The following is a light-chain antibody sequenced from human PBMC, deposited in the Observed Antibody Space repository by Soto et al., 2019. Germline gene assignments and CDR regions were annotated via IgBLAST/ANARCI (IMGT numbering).Light chain of an antibody. V-gene: IGKV1-5*03. CDR3: QQYNSYWT. Sequence: DIQMTQSPSTLSASVGDRVTITCRASQSISSWLAWYQQTPGKAPKLLIYKASSLESGVPSRFSGSGSGTEFTLTISSLQPDEFATYYCQQYNSYWTFGQGTKVDIK. J-gene: IGKJ1*01. CDR1: QSISSW. CDR2: KAS.